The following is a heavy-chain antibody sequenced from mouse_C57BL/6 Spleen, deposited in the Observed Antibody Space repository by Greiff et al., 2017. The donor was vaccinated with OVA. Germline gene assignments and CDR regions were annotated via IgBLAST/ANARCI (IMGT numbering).Heavy chain of an antibody. Sequence: QVQLKESGPELVKPGASVKLSCKASGYTFTSYDINWVKQRPGQGLEWIGWIYPRDGSTKYNEKFKGKATLTVDTSSSTAYMELHSLTSEDSAVYFCASGNPGFADWGQGTLVTVSA. J-gene: IGHJ3*01. CDR2: IYPRDGST. V-gene: IGHV1-85*01. CDR3: ASGNPGFAD. CDR1: GYTFTSYD. D-gene: IGHD2-1*01.